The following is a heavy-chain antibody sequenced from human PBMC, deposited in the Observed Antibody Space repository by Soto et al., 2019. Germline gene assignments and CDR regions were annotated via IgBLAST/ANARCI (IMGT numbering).Heavy chain of an antibody. V-gene: IGHV4-30-4*01. J-gene: IGHJ5*01. CDR2: IYKSATT. CDR1: GDSISNLDYF. D-gene: IGHD7-27*01. CDR3: ARGRYCLTGRCFPNWFDS. Sequence: LSLTCSVSGDSISNLDYFWAWIRQPPGQALEYIGYIYKSATTYYNPSFESRVAISVDTSKSQFSLNVTSVTAADTAVYFCARGRYCLTGRCFPNWFDSWGQGAMVTVYS.